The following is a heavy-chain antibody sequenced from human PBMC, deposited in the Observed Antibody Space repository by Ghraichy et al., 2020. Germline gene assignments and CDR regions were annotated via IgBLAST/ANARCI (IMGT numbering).Heavy chain of an antibody. V-gene: IGHV3-23*01. Sequence: GGSLRLSCVASGFRFSGYAMNWVRQAPGKGLEWVSGITYDGSSTYYADSVRGRFTISRDNSKNTLYLQMSSLKAVDTDVYDCAKYDTGLGLNWGQGTPVTVSS. CDR1: GFRFSGYA. CDR3: AKYDTGLGLN. J-gene: IGHJ4*01. CDR2: ITYDGSST. D-gene: IGHD3/OR15-3a*01.